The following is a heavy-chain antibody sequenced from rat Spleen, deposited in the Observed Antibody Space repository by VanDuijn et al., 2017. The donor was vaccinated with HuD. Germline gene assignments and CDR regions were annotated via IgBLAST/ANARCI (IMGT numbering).Heavy chain of an antibody. V-gene: IGHV3-3*01. D-gene: IGHD1-12*02. J-gene: IGHJ3*01. CDR3: ARSDGTHYYLPFAS. CDR1: GYSITSSYR. Sequence: EVQLQESGPGLVKPSQSLSLTCSVTGYSITSSYRWNWIRKFPGNKLEWMGYINSAGSTDYNPSLKSRISITRDTSKNQFFLQVNSVSTEDTATYYCARSDGTHYYLPFASWGQGTLVTVSS. CDR2: INSAGST.